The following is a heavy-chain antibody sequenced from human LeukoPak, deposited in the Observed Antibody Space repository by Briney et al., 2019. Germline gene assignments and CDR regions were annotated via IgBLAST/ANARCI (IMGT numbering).Heavy chain of an antibody. D-gene: IGHD1-26*01. CDR2: IYYSGTT. V-gene: IGHV4-59*08. CDR1: GGSISSYY. Sequence: PSETLPLTCTVSGGSISSYYWSWIRQPPGKGLEWIGYIYYSGTTKYNPSLKSRVTISVDTSKNQFSLKLSSVTAADTAVYYCARHGGSHFLYWGQGILVTVSS. CDR3: ARHGGSHFLY. J-gene: IGHJ4*02.